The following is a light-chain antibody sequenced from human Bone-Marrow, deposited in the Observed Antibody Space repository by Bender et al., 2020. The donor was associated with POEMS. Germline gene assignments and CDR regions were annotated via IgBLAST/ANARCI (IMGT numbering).Light chain of an antibody. CDR3: CSYAGSNTYV. Sequence: QSALTQPASVSGSPGQSITISCTGTSSDFGTHKVVSWYQQHPGKAPKLIIYEDTQRPSGVSDRFSGFKSGNTASLTISGLQAEDEADYYCCSYAGSNTYVFGTGTTVSVL. CDR2: EDT. CDR1: SSDFGTHKV. J-gene: IGLJ1*01. V-gene: IGLV2-23*01.